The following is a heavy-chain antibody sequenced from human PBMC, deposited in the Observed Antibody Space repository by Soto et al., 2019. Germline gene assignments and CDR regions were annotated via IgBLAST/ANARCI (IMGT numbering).Heavy chain of an antibody. V-gene: IGHV4-59*13. CDR3: ARVGAGGSSSPHHDY. J-gene: IGHJ4*02. Sequence: SETLSLTCAASGVSISSYDWSWIRRPPGKGLEWIGYVFYKEIINYSPSLKGRVTMSMEMSTNHFSLELRSVTAADTAVYFCARVGAGGSSSPHHDYWGPGALVTVSS. D-gene: IGHD6-6*01. CDR1: GVSISSYD. CDR2: VFYKEII.